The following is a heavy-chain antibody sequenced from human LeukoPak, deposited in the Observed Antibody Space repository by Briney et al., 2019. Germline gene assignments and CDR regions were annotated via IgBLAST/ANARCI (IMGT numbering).Heavy chain of an antibody. CDR1: GFTFSSYA. J-gene: IGHJ4*02. Sequence: GGSLRLSCGASGFTFSSYAMHWVRQAPGKGLEWVAVISYDGSNKDYADSVKGRFTVSRDDSKNTLFLQMNSLRIDDTAVYYCARLKAVAGPHYYFDYWGQGTLVTVSS. CDR2: ISYDGSNK. V-gene: IGHV3-30*04. CDR3: ARLKAVAGPHYYFDY. D-gene: IGHD6-19*01.